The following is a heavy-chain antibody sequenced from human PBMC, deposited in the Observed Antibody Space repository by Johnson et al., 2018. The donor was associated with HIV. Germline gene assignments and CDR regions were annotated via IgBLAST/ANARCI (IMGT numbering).Heavy chain of an antibody. J-gene: IGHJ3*02. CDR1: GFTFSSYD. Sequence: EVQLVESGGGLVQPGGSLRLSCAASGFTFSSYDMHWVRQATGKGLEWVSAIGTAGDTYYADSVKGRFTISRDNSKNTRYLQMNSLRAEDTAVYYCARGGIRGYSYGPGAFDIWGQGTMVTVSS. CDR2: IGTAGDT. CDR3: ARGGIRGYSYGPGAFDI. D-gene: IGHD5-18*01. V-gene: IGHV3-13*01.